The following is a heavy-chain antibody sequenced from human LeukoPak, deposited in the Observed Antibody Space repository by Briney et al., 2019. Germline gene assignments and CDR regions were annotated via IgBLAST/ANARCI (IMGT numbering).Heavy chain of an antibody. CDR1: GGSFSGYY. Sequence: SETLSLTCAVYGGSFSGYYWSWIRQPPGKGLEWIGEINHSGSTNYNPSLKSRVTISVDTSKNQFSPKLSSVTAADTAVYYCARRYSNFDYWGQGTLVTVSS. CDR2: INHSGST. V-gene: IGHV4-34*01. J-gene: IGHJ4*02. D-gene: IGHD4-4*01. CDR3: ARRYSNFDY.